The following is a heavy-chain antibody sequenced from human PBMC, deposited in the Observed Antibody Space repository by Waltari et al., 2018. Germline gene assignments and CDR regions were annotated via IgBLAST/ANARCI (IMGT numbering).Heavy chain of an antibody. CDR1: GFMFEDSA. CDR3: ARSLSEDIVPTTGVFFDY. J-gene: IGHJ4*02. Sequence: EVQLVESGGGLVQPGKSLRLSCVASGFMFEDSAMHWVRQVPGKGREWLSGISWNSNNIVYADSVKGRFTISRDNAKNSLYLQMNGLRVEDTAVYYCARSLSEDIVPTTGVFFDYWGQGSLVTVSS. CDR2: ISWNSNNI. V-gene: IGHV3-9*01. D-gene: IGHD5-12*01.